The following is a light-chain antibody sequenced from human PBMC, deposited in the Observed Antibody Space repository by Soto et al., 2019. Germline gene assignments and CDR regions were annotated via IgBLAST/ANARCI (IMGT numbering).Light chain of an antibody. V-gene: IGKV1-39*01. CDR1: QSISRY. J-gene: IGKJ5*01. CDR2: VAS. CDR3: QHRMNWPLT. Sequence: DIQMTQSPSSLSASVGDRVTITCRASQSISRYLNWYQQKPGKAPNLLIYVASSLQSEVPSRFSGSGSGTDFTLTISSLQPEDFATYYCQHRMNWPLTFGQGTRLEIK.